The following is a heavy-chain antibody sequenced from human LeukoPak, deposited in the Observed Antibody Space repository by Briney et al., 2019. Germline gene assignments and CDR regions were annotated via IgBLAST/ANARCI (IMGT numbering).Heavy chain of an antibody. CDR2: IKNKVDGGTV. D-gene: IGHD4-17*01. CDR3: TTDPGDYEIF. V-gene: IGHV3-15*01. J-gene: IGHJ4*02. CDR1: GLTFTNAR. Sequence: PGGSLRLSCAASGLTFTNARMSWVRQAPGKGLEWVGRIKNKVDGGTVDYAAPVKGRFTISRDDAKNTLYLQMNSLKTEDTAMYYCTTDPGDYEIFWGQGTLVSVSS.